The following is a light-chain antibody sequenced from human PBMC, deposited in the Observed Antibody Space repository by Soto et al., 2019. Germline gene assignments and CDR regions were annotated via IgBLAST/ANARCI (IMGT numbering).Light chain of an antibody. CDR1: QGISSS. Sequence: DIQLTQSPSFLSASLGDRVTITCRASQGISSSLAWYQQKPGEAPNVLIYETSTLQSGVPSRVSGSGSGTDFTRTISSLQPEDFATYYCQQLQSYPFTFGPGTKVDIK. CDR3: QQLQSYPFT. V-gene: IGKV1-9*01. J-gene: IGKJ3*01. CDR2: ETS.